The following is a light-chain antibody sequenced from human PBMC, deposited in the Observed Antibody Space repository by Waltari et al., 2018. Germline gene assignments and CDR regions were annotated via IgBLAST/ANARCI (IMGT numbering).Light chain of an antibody. CDR3: CSYAGSYTEV. CDR1: SSDVGGYNY. V-gene: IGLV2-11*01. CDR2: DVT. Sequence: QSALTQPRSVSGSPGQSVTISCTGTSSDVGGYNYVSWYQQHPGKAPKGMIYDVTKRPSGVPDRFSGSKSGNTASLTISGLQAEDEADYYCCSYAGSYTEVFGTGTKVTVL. J-gene: IGLJ1*01.